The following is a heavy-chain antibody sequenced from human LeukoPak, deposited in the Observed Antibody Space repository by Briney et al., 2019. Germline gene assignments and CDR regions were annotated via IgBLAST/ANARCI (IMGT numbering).Heavy chain of an antibody. CDR1: GGTFSSYA. J-gene: IGHJ4*02. D-gene: IGHD3-22*01. CDR2: IIPIFGTA. CDR3: ARTNRPKTYYYDIGDY. V-gene: IGHV1-69*05. Sequence: GASVKVSCXASGGTFSSYAISRVRQAPGQGLEWMGGIIPIFGTANYAQKFQGRVTITTDESTSTAYMELSSLRSEDTAVYYCARTNRPKTYYYDIGDYWGQGTLVTVSS.